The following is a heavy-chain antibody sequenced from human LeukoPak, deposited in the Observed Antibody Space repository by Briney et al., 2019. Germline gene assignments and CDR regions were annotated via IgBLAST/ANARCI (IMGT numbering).Heavy chain of an antibody. J-gene: IGHJ4*02. D-gene: IGHD6-6*01. Sequence: PGGSLRLSCAASGFTFSNYWMSWVRQAPGTGLEWVANIKKDGSERYFVDSVKGRFTISRDNAKNALYLQMTSLRAEDTAVYYCARLGYSSPSWGYFDYWGQGTQVTVSS. V-gene: IGHV3-7*01. CDR3: ARLGYSSPSWGYFDY. CDR1: GFTFSNYW. CDR2: IKKDGSER.